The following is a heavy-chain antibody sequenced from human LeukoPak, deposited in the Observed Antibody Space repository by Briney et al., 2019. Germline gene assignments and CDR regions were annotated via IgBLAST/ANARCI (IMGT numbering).Heavy chain of an antibody. V-gene: IGHV4-31*03. Sequence: SETLSLTCTVSGGSISSGGYYWSWIRQHPGKGLEWIGYIYYSGSTYYNPSLKSRVTISVDTSKNQFSLELSPVTAADTAVYYCARGGGSGSREFDYWGQGTLVTVSS. D-gene: IGHD1-26*01. CDR2: IYYSGST. CDR1: GGSISSGGYY. J-gene: IGHJ4*02. CDR3: ARGGGSGSREFDY.